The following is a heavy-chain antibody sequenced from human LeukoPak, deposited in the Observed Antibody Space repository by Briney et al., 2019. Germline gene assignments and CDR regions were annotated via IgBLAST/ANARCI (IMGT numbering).Heavy chain of an antibody. CDR1: GGSICSGSYY. Sequence: SETLSLTCTVSGGSICSGSYYWSWIRQPAGKGLEGIGRIYTSGSTNYNPSLKSRVTISVDTSKNQFSLKLSSVTAADTAVYYCVRTTCGYDSSGYYHNWFDPWGQGTLVTVSS. J-gene: IGHJ5*02. CDR3: VRTTCGYDSSGYYHNWFDP. D-gene: IGHD3-22*01. V-gene: IGHV4-61*02. CDR2: IYTSGST.